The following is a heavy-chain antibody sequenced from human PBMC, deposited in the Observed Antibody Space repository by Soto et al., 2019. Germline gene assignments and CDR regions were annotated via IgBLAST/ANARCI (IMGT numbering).Heavy chain of an antibody. CDR1: GGTFSSYA. V-gene: IGHV1-69*13. Sequence: RASVKVSCKASGGTFSSYAISWVRQAPGQGLEWMGGIIPIFGTANYAQKFQGRVTITADESTSTAYMELSSLRSEDTAVYYCASSGGSYGVDWFDPWGQGTLVTVSS. CDR2: IIPIFGTA. J-gene: IGHJ5*02. D-gene: IGHD1-26*01. CDR3: ASSGGSYGVDWFDP.